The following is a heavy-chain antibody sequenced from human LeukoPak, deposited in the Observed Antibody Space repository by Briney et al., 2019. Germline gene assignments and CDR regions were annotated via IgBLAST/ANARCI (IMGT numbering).Heavy chain of an antibody. V-gene: IGHV3-23*01. CDR1: GFTFSSYS. J-gene: IGHJ4*02. D-gene: IGHD3-10*01. CDR2: ISGSGGST. Sequence: GGSLRLSCAASGFTFSSYSMNWVRQAPGKGLEWVSAISGSGGSTYYADSVKGRFTISRDNSKNTLYLQMNSLRAEDTAVYYCAKRLYGGVISYWGQGTLVTVSS. CDR3: AKRLYGGVISY.